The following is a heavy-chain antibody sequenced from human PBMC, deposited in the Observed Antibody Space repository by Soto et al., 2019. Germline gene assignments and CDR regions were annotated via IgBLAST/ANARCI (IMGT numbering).Heavy chain of an antibody. Sequence: EVQLVESGGGLVQPGRSLRLSCAASGFTFDDYAMHWVRQAPGKGLEWVSGISWNSGSIGYADSVKGRFTISRDNAKNCPYLQMNSLRAEATALYYCAKGIMVRGVRHYYYGMDVWGQGTTVTVSS. CDR3: AKGIMVRGVRHYYYGMDV. D-gene: IGHD3-10*01. CDR1: GFTFDDYA. CDR2: ISWNSGSI. J-gene: IGHJ6*02. V-gene: IGHV3-9*01.